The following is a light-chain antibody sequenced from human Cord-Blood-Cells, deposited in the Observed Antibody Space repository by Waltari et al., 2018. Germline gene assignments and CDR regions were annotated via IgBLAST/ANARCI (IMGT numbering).Light chain of an antibody. V-gene: IGKV3-11*01. Sequence: EIVLPQSPATLSLSPGERATLSCRARQSVSRYLAWYQQKPGQAPRLLIYDASNRATGIPARCSGSGSGTDFTLTISSLEPEDFAVYYCQQRSNWPITFGQGTRLEIK. CDR1: QSVSRY. CDR3: QQRSNWPIT. CDR2: DAS. J-gene: IGKJ5*01.